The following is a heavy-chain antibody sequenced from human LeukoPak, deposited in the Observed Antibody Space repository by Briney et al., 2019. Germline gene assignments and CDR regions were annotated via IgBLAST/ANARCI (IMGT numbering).Heavy chain of an antibody. Sequence: ASVKVSCKASGYTFTGYYMHWVRQAPGQGREGMGRIKPNSGGTNYAQKFQGRVTMTRDTSISTAYMELSRLRSDDTAVYYCARSKPVEMATIDYWGQGTLVTVSS. CDR3: ARSKPVEMATIDY. V-gene: IGHV1-2*06. J-gene: IGHJ4*02. CDR1: GYTFTGYY. D-gene: IGHD5-24*01. CDR2: IKPNSGGT.